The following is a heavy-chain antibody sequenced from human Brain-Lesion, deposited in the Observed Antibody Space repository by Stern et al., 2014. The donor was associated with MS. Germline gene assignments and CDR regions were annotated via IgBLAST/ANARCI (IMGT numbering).Heavy chain of an antibody. D-gene: IGHD2-2*01. V-gene: IGHV4-61*02. Sequence: QVQLVQSGPGLVKPSQTLSLSCTVSGGSISSGGYYWSWIRQPAGKGLEWIGRIFNSGSTSYNPSLKSRVTISIDTSTTQFSLRLNPMTAADTAVYYCARGRVVPGFQYYATDVWGQGTTVIVSS. CDR2: IFNSGST. CDR3: ARGRVVPGFQYYATDV. J-gene: IGHJ6*02. CDR1: GGSISSGGYY.